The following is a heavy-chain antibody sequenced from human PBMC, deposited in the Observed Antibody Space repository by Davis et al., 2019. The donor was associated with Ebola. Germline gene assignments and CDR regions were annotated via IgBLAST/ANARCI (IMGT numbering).Heavy chain of an antibody. V-gene: IGHV4-59*08. D-gene: IGHD6-13*01. Sequence: SETLSLTCTVSGGSISSYYWSWIRQPPGKGLEWIGYIYYSGSTNYNPSLKSRVTISVDTSKNQFSLKLSSVTAADTAVYYCARLGYSSSWPFDYWGQGTLVTVSS. CDR2: IYYSGST. J-gene: IGHJ4*02. CDR3: ARLGYSSSWPFDY. CDR1: GGSISSYY.